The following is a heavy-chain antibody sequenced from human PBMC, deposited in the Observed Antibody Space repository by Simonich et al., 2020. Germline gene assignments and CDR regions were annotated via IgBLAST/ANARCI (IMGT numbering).Heavy chain of an antibody. V-gene: IGHV4-38-2*01. CDR3: ARVGYSNYYYYGMDV. J-gene: IGHJ6*02. Sequence: QVQLQESGPGLVKPSETLSLTCAVSGSSISIGYYWGWIRQPPGKGREWIGSIYHSGSTYYNPSLKRRVTISVDTSKNQFSLKLSSVTAADTAVYYCARVGYSNYYYYGMDVWGQGTTVTVSS. CDR1: GSSISIGYY. D-gene: IGHD6-13*01. CDR2: IYHSGST.